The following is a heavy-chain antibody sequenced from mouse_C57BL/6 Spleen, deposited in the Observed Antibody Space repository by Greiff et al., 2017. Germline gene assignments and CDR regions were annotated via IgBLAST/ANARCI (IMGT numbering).Heavy chain of an antibody. CDR1: GYAFSSSW. CDR3: ATTVVAEFDY. J-gene: IGHJ2*01. CDR2: IYPGDGDT. D-gene: IGHD1-1*01. Sequence: QVQLKQSGPELVKPGASVKISCKASGYAFSSSWMNWVKQRPGKGLEWIGRIYPGDGDTNYNGKFKGKATLTADKSSSTDYMQLSSLTSEDSAVYFCATTVVAEFDYWGQGTTLTVAS. V-gene: IGHV1-82*01.